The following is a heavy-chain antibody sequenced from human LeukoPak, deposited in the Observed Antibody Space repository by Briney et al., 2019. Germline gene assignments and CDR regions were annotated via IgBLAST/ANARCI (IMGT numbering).Heavy chain of an antibody. D-gene: IGHD5-12*01. CDR1: GXTFRTYW. V-gene: IGHV3-7*05. CDR3: ARGRGYRDYDRPLDY. CDR2: INQDGSEI. J-gene: IGHJ4*02. Sequence: PGGSLRLSCAASGXTFRTYWMKWVRQAPGKGLEWVANINQDGSEIYYVDSVKGRFTISRDNAKNSLYLQLNTLRAEDTAIYYCARGRGYRDYDRPLDYWGQGTLVTVSS.